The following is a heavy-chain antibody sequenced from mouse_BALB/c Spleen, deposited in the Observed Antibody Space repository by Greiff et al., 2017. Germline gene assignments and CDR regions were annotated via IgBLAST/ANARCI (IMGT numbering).Heavy chain of an antibody. CDR2: INSNGGST. J-gene: IGHJ4*01. V-gene: IGHV5-6-3*01. Sequence: EVQLVESGGGLVQLGGSLKLSCAASGFTFSSYGMSWVRQTPDKRLELVATINSNGGSTYYPDSVKGRFTISRDNAKNTLYLQMSSLKSEDTAMYYCARDTLSAMDYWGQGTSVTVSS. D-gene: IGHD3-2*02. CDR3: ARDTLSAMDY. CDR1: GFTFSSYG.